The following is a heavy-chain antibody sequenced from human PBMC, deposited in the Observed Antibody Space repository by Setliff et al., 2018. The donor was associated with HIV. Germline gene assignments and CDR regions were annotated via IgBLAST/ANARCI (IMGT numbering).Heavy chain of an antibody. CDR1: GDSISSGSYY. J-gene: IGHJ5*01. Sequence: ASETLSLTCTVSGDSISSGSYYWTWIRQSAGKGLEWIGHIYSTDTTNYNPSLENRVSISVDTSKNQFSLKLRSVTAADTAVYYCARDRGYCDNISCQEWFDSWGQGTLVTVSS. CDR3: ARDRGYCDNISCQEWFDS. D-gene: IGHD2-2*01. V-gene: IGHV4-61*09. CDR2: IYSTDTT.